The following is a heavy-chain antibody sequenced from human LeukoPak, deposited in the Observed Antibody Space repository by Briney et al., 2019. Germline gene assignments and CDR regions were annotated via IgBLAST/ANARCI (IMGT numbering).Heavy chain of an antibody. CDR3: ARGGYCSSTSCYEVLEGYYYYMDV. J-gene: IGHJ6*03. CDR2: ISAYNGNT. D-gene: IGHD2-2*01. CDR1: GYTFTSYG. V-gene: IGHV1-18*01. Sequence: GASVKVSCKASGYTFTSYGISWVRQAPGQGLEWMGWISAYNGNTNYAQKLQGRVTMTTDTSTSTAYMELRSLRSDDTAVYYCARGGYCSSTSCYEVLEGYYYYMDVWGKGTTVTVSS.